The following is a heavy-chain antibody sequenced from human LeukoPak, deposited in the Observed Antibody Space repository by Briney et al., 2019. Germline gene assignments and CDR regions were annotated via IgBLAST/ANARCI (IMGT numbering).Heavy chain of an antibody. J-gene: IGHJ4*02. V-gene: IGHV3-7*05. CDR3: ARDDKEDYYDSSGYGTFDY. CDR1: GFTFSSYW. D-gene: IGHD3-22*01. Sequence: GGSLRLSCAASGFTFSSYWMSWVRQAPGKGLEWVANIKQDGSEKYYVDSVKGRFTISRDNAKNSLYLQMNSLRAEDTAVYYRARDDKEDYYDSSGYGTFDYWGQGTLVTVSS. CDR2: IKQDGSEK.